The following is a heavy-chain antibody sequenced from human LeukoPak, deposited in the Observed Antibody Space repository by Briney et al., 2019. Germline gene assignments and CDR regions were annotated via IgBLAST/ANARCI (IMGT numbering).Heavy chain of an antibody. J-gene: IGHJ5*02. CDR1: GFTFSSYA. Sequence: PGASLRLSCAASGFTFSSYAMSWARQAPGKGLEWVSAISGSGGSTYYADSVKGRFTISRDNSKNTLYLQMNSLRAEDTAVYDCAKDPSTYYYDSSGFPNWFDPWGQGTLVTVSS. CDR2: ISGSGGST. D-gene: IGHD3-22*01. CDR3: AKDPSTYYYDSSGFPNWFDP. V-gene: IGHV3-23*01.